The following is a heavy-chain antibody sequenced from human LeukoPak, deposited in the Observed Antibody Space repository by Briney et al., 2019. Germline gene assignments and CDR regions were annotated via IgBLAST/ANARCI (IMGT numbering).Heavy chain of an antibody. Sequence: GGSLRLSCAASGFTFSTYWMSWVRQAPGKGLEWVANIKQDGSEKHYVDSVKGRFTISRDNAKNSLYLQMNSLRAEDTAVYYCARDTPQNYDILTGYYDYWGQGTRVTVSS. CDR1: GFTFSTYW. CDR2: IKQDGSEK. D-gene: IGHD3-9*01. V-gene: IGHV3-7*01. CDR3: ARDTPQNYDILTGYYDY. J-gene: IGHJ4*02.